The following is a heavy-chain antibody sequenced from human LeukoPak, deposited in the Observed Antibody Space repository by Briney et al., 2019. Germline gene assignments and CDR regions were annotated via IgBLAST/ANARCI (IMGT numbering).Heavy chain of an antibody. D-gene: IGHD2-15*01. CDR2: ISSRGTTI. CDR1: GFTFSSYE. J-gene: IGHJ6*02. V-gene: IGHV3-48*03. CDR3: ARVRSGLHMDV. Sequence: GGSLSLSCAVSGFTFSSYEMNWVRQAPGKGLEWVSYISSRGTTIYYVDSVKGRFTISRDNAKNSLYLQMNSLRAEDTALYYCARVRSGLHMDVWGQGTTVTVSS.